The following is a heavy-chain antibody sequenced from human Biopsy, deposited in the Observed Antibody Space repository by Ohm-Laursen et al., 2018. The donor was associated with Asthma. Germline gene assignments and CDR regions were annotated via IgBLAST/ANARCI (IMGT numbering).Heavy chain of an antibody. J-gene: IGHJ4*02. CDR2: MSFDGRQT. CDR1: GFSFNSYG. CDR3: AKAREDIVVVVAVSDS. D-gene: IGHD2-15*01. Sequence: SLRLSCTASGFSFNSYGMHWVRQAPGKGLEWVAVMSFDGRQTYYADSVKGRFTISRDNSKNTLHLQMNSLRAEDTAVYYCAKAREDIVVVVAVSDSWGQGTLVTVSS. V-gene: IGHV3-30*18.